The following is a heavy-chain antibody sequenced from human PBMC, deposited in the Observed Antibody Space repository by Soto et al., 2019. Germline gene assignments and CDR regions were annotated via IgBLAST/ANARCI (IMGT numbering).Heavy chain of an antibody. J-gene: IGHJ4*02. Sequence: EVQLVESGGGLVQPGGSLRLSCVASGFTFSTYWMAWVRQAPGKGLEWVANIKQDGSEKNYVDSVKGRFTTSRDNAKNSLYLQMNSLRVEDTAVYYCVSSLGWGQGTLVTVSS. V-gene: IGHV3-7*01. CDR2: IKQDGSEK. CDR3: VSSLG. CDR1: GFTFSTYW.